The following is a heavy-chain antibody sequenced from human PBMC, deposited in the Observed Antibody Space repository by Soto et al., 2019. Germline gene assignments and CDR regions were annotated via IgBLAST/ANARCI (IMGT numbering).Heavy chain of an antibody. D-gene: IGHD3-22*01. V-gene: IGHV3-49*03. CDR1: GFTFGDYA. CDR3: TRDATAYSYDSSTN. J-gene: IGHJ4*02. CDR2: IRSKAYGGTT. Sequence: GGSLRLSCTASGFTFGDYAMSWFRQAPGKGLEWVGFIRSKAYGGTTEYAASVKGRFTISRDDSKSIAYLQMNSLKTEDTAVYYCTRDATAYSYDSSTNWGQGTLVTVAS.